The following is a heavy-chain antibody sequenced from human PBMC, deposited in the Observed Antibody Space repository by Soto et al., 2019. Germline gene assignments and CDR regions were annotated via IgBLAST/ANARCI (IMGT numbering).Heavy chain of an antibody. CDR2: IYRTGSN. V-gene: IGHV4-4*02. CDR3: ASRDPGTSVDY. CDR1: GGSFTSNNW. J-gene: IGHJ4*02. Sequence: SETLSLTCAVSGGSFTSNNWWTWVRQPPGQGLEWIGEIYRTGSNNYNPSLKSRVTISLDKSENQFSLKVTSLTAADTAVYYCASRDPGTSVDYWGQGTLVTVSS. D-gene: IGHD1-7*01.